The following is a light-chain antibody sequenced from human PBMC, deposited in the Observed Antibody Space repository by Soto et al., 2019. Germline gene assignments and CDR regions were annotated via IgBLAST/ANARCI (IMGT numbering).Light chain of an antibody. CDR1: SGYSNYK. CDR3: GADHGSGSNFVYLV. J-gene: IGLJ2*01. Sequence: QSVLTQPPSASASLGASVTLTCTLSSGYSNYKVDWYQQRPGKGPRFVMRVGTGGIVGSKGDGIPDRFSVLGSGLNRYLTIKNIQEEDESAYRCGADHGSGSNFVYLVFGGGTKVTVL. CDR2: VGTGGIVG. V-gene: IGLV9-49*01.